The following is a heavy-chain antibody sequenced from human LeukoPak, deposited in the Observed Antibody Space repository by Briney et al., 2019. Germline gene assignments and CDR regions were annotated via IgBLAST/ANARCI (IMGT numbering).Heavy chain of an antibody. CDR1: GFTFSSYG. V-gene: IGHV3-30*02. J-gene: IGHJ2*01. D-gene: IGHD1-26*01. Sequence: GGSLRLSCATSGFTFSSYGMHWVRQAPGKGLEWVTFIRYDGSNKYYADSVKGRFTISRDNAKNSLYLQMNTLRAEDTAVYYCARDLGAVGRDWYFDLWGRGTLVTVSS. CDR3: ARDLGAVGRDWYFDL. CDR2: IRYDGSNK.